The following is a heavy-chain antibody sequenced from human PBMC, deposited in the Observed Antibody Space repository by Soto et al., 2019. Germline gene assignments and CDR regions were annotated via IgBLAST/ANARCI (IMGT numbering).Heavy chain of an antibody. CDR2: IGTHNGYT. Sequence: QVQLVQSGPEVKKPGASVKISCKASGYTFSTYGFSWVRQAPGQGLEWRGWIGTHNGYTNYVQKFQGRVTMTTDTSTTTSYMELRSLTSDDTAVYFCARDWRGAEGFDPWGQGTLVTVSS. CDR1: GYTFSTYG. D-gene: IGHD3-3*01. J-gene: IGHJ5*02. CDR3: ARDWRGAEGFDP. V-gene: IGHV1-18*01.